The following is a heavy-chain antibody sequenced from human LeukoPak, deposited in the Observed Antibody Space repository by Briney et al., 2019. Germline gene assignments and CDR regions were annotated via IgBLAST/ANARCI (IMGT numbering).Heavy chain of an antibody. J-gene: IGHJ4*02. V-gene: IGHV5-51*01. D-gene: IGHD6-13*01. Sequence: GESLKISCKGSGYSFTSYWIGWVRQMPGKGLEWMGIIYPDDSSATYSPSFQGQVTISADKSISTAYLQWSSLKASDTAMYYCATRYTTSRALDYWGQGTLVTVSS. CDR2: IYPDDSSA. CDR1: GYSFTSYW. CDR3: ATRYTTSRALDY.